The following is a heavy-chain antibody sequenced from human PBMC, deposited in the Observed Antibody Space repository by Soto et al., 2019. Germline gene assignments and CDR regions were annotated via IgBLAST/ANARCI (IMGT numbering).Heavy chain of an antibody. J-gene: IGHJ4*02. V-gene: IGHV1-2*02. Sequence: GASVKVSSKASGYTFIGYYLHWVRQAPGQGLEWMGWINPDSGGTNYAQKFQGRVTMTRDTSISTTFMDLNRLNSDDTAVYYCARGAAGYSSLVTYHFDSWGQGTLVTVSS. CDR2: INPDSGGT. CDR3: ARGAAGYSSLVTYHFDS. D-gene: IGHD6-13*01. CDR1: GYTFIGYY.